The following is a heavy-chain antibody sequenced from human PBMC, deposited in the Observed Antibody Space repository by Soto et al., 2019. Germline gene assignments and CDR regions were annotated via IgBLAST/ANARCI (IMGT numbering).Heavy chain of an antibody. D-gene: IGHD6-19*01. CDR3: ARDRIAVAGRGLDY. Sequence: PSETLSLTCAVSGGSISSSYWWCWVRQPPGKGLEWIGEIYHSGSTNYNPSLKSRVTISVDKSKNQFSLKLSSVTAADTAVYYCARDRIAVAGRGLDYWGQGTLVTVS. CDR2: IYHSGST. V-gene: IGHV4-4*02. J-gene: IGHJ4*02. CDR1: GGSISSSYW.